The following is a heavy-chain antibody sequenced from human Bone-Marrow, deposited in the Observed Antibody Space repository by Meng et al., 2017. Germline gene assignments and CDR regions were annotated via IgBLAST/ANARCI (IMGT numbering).Heavy chain of an antibody. Sequence: GESLKIPCAASGFTFRSYAMSWVRQAPGKGLEWVSAISGSGGSTYYADSVKGRFTISRDNSKNTLYLKMNSLRAEDTAVYYCAKDLGNFMYYYGAGSYYIGAGYYYGMDVWGQGTTVTVSS. CDR3: AKDLGNFMYYYGAGSYYIGAGYYYGMDV. D-gene: IGHD3-10*01. CDR2: ISGSGGST. J-gene: IGHJ6*02. V-gene: IGHV3-23*01. CDR1: GFTFRSYA.